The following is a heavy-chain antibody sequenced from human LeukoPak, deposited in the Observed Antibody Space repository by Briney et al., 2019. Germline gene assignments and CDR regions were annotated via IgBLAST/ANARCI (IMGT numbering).Heavy chain of an antibody. J-gene: IGHJ4*02. D-gene: IGHD1-26*01. CDR1: GYSFTSYW. V-gene: IGHV5-51*01. CDR3: ARGGRFVGATSLFDY. Sequence: GESLKISCKGSGYSFTSYWIGWVRQMPGKGVEWMGIIYPGDSDTRYSPSFQGQVTISADKSISTAYLQWSSLKASDTAMYYCARGGRFVGATSLFDYWGQGTLVTVSS. CDR2: IYPGDSDT.